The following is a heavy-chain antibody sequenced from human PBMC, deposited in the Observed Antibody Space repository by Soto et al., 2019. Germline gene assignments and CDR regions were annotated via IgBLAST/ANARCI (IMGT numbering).Heavy chain of an antibody. CDR1: GGTVSNYP. CDR2: IIPMFGTP. J-gene: IGHJ4*02. Sequence: QVQLVQSGAEVKEPGSSVKVSCTASGGTVSNYPISWVRQAPGQGLEWMGGIIPMFGTPNYALKFQGRVTITADESTSTAYMELSSLRYDDTAVYYCARHARHLEWLQPFDYWGQGARVTVSS. CDR3: ARHARHLEWLQPFDY. V-gene: IGHV1-69*01. D-gene: IGHD3-3*01.